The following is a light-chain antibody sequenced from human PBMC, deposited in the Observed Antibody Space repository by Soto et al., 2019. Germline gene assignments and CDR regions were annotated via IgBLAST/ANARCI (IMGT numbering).Light chain of an antibody. CDR2: EVS. Sequence: QSALTQPASVSGSPGQSITISCTGTSSDVGSYNLVSWYQQHPGKAPKLMIYEVSKRPSGVSNRFSGSKSGNMASLTISGLQAEDEADYYCCSYAGSSTSFVVFGGGTKLTVL. J-gene: IGLJ2*01. V-gene: IGLV2-23*02. CDR1: SSDVGSYNL. CDR3: CSYAGSSTSFVV.